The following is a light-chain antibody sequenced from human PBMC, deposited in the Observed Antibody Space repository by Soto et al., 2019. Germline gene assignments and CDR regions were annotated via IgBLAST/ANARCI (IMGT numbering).Light chain of an antibody. Sequence: IVMTQSPATLSVSPGERVTISCRASQSVTNTLARYQHKPGQAPRLLISYASRGATGIPSRFSGSGSGTDFTLTINSLQSEDFAVYYCQQYYTWPVTFGGGTKVDIK. V-gene: IGKV3-15*01. CDR2: YAS. CDR1: QSVTNT. CDR3: QQYYTWPVT. J-gene: IGKJ4*01.